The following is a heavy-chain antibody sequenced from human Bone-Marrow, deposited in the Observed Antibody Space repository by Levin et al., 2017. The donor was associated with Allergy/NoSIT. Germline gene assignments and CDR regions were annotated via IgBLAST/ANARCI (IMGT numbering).Heavy chain of an antibody. J-gene: IGHJ6*02. Sequence: ASVKVSCKASGYTFTSYDINWVRQATGQGLEWMGWMNPNSGNTGYAQKFQGRVTMTRNTSISTAYMELSSLRCEDTAVYYCARGCYYDFWSGYYSSRRNLVVSWGFCYYYYGMDVWGQGTTVTVSS. CDR2: MNPNSGNT. CDR1: GYTFTSYD. CDR3: ARGCYYDFWSGYYSSRRNLVVSWGFCYYYYGMDV. D-gene: IGHD3-3*01. V-gene: IGHV1-8*01.